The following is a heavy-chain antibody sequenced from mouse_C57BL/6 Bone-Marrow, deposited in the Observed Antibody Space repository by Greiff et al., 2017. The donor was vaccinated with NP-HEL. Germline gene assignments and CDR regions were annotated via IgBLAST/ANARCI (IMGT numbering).Heavy chain of an antibody. CDR2: IDPSDSYT. V-gene: IGHV1-69*01. CDR3: ARSANWDYAMDY. D-gene: IGHD4-1*01. J-gene: IGHJ4*01. CDR1: GYTFTSYW. Sequence: VQLQQPGAELVMPGASVKLSCKASGYTFTSYWMHWVKQRPGQGLEWIGEIDPSDSYTNYNQKFKGKSTLTVDKSSSTAYMQLSSLTSEDSAVYYCARSANWDYAMDYWGQGTSVTVSS.